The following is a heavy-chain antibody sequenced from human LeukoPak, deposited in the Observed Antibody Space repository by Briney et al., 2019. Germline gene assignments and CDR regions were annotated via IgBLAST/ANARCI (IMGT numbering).Heavy chain of an antibody. CDR1: GYTFTSYY. CDR2: INPSGGST. CDR3: ARDGALDY. V-gene: IGHV1-46*01. D-gene: IGHD3-16*01. Sequence: GASVKVSCKASGYTFTSYYMHWVRQAPGQGLEWMGIINPSGGSTSYAQKFQGRVTMTRDTSTSTVYMELSRLGSDNTAVYYCARDGALDYWGQGTLVTVSS. J-gene: IGHJ4*02.